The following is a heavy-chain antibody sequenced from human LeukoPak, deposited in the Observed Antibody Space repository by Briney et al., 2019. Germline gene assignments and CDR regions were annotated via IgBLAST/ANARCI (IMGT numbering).Heavy chain of an antibody. J-gene: IGHJ3*02. V-gene: IGHV1-18*04. CDR1: GYTFTGYY. CDR2: ISAYNGNT. D-gene: IGHD4-17*01. CDR3: ARDTTVTYAFDI. Sequence: RASVKVSCKASGYTFTGYYMHWVRQAPGQGLEWMGWISAYNGNTNYAQKLQGRVTMTTDTSTSTAYMELRSLRSDDTAVYYCARDTTVTYAFDIWGQGTMVTVSS.